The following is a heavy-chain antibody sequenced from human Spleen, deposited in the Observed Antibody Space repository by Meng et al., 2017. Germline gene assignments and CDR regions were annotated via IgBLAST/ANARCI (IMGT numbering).Heavy chain of an antibody. J-gene: IGHJ5*02. CDR2: IIPIFGTA. CDR3: ARDQGYYGSGRTRGNWFDP. Sequence: SVKVSCKASGGTFSSYAISWVRQAPGQGLEWMGGIIPIFGTANYAQKFQGRVTITSDDSTSPAYMELSSLRSEDTAVYYCARDQGYYGSGRTRGNWFDPWGQGTLVTVSS. CDR1: GGTFSSYA. V-gene: IGHV1-69*13. D-gene: IGHD3-10*01.